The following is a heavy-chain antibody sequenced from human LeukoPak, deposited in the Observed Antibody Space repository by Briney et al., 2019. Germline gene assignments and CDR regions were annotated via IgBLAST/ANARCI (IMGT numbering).Heavy chain of an antibody. V-gene: IGHV3-7*01. D-gene: IGHD2-15*01. CDR1: GFTFSHFW. CDR2: IKKTGSET. CDR3: AREDGYCSGGNCYSYFDS. J-gene: IGHJ4*02. Sequence: GGSLRLSCAASGFTFSHFWMSWVRQAPGKGLERVAYIKKTGSETYYVDSVKGRFTITRDNTRNSLFLQMYSLRAEDTAVYFCAREDGYCSGGNCYSYFDSWGQGTLVTVSS.